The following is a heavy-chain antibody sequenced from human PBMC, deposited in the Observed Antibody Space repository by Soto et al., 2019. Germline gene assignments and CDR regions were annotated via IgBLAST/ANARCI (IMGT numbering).Heavy chain of an antibody. Sequence: TLSLTCTVSGGSISSGAHYWSWIRQPPGKGLEWIGYIYYSGSTYYNPSLRSRVTISVDRSRTQFSLKMSSVTAADTAVYYCARGRVVVPAAVMFNCLDPWGQGALVTVSS. D-gene: IGHD2-2*01. CDR2: IYYSGST. V-gene: IGHV4-30-4*01. CDR3: ARGRVVVPAAVMFNCLDP. J-gene: IGHJ5*02. CDR1: GGSISSGAHY.